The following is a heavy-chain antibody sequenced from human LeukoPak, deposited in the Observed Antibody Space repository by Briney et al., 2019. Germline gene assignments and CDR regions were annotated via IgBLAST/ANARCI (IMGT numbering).Heavy chain of an antibody. J-gene: IGHJ4*02. V-gene: IGHV4-38-2*01. CDR1: GYSISSGYY. D-gene: IGHD6-19*01. CDR3: ASESSGWYLGGPFNS. Sequence: PSETLSLTCAVSGYSISSGYYWGWIRQPPGKGLEWVGSIYHSGSTYYNPSLKSRVTISVDTSKNQFSLKLSSVTAADTAVYYCASESSGWYLGGPFNSWGQGTLVTVSS. CDR2: IYHSGST.